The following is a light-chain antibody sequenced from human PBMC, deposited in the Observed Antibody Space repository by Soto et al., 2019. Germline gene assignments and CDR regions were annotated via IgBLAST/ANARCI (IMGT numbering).Light chain of an antibody. Sequence: DVEMTQSALSLPVSLGQPSSISFSFSLSLLHSNGYYYLDWYVQKPGQSPQLLIYLTSTRASGVPDRFSGSRSGTDFTLKISRVEAEDVGVYYCMQGLQSPRTFGQGTRLEIK. V-gene: IGKV2-28*01. J-gene: IGKJ5*01. CDR2: LTS. CDR3: MQGLQSPRT. CDR1: LSLLHSNGYYY.